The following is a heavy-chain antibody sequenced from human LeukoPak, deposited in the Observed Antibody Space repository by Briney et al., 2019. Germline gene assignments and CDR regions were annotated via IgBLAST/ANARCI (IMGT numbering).Heavy chain of an antibody. CDR1: VFTFSSFC. Sequence: VRTLSLSCAASVFTFSSFCTSWVRDSPGKGVEWVSNRKQDGNDKYYVDSVKGRFTISRDNAKISLYLQMNRLRADDTAVYYCARIQSNSGWSFDDWGKGTLVTVSS. V-gene: IGHV3-7*01. D-gene: IGHD6-19*01. CDR2: RKQDGNDK. J-gene: IGHJ4*01. CDR3: ARIQSNSGWSFDD.